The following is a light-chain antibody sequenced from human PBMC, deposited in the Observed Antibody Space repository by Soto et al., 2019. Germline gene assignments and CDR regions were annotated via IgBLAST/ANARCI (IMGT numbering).Light chain of an antibody. V-gene: IGLV1-40*01. J-gene: IGLJ1*01. CDR2: GNS. CDR1: SSNIGAGYD. Sequence: SGLTHPPSESGYPGQRVTISCTGSSSNIGAGYDVHWYQQLPGTAPKLLIYGNSNRPSGVPDRFSGSKSGTSASLAITGLQAEDEADYYCQSYDSSLSGSYVFGTGTKVTVL. CDR3: QSYDSSLSGSYV.